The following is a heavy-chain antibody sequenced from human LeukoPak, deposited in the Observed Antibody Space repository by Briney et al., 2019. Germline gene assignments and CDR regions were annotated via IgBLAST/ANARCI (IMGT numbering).Heavy chain of an antibody. CDR3: ARIPPRRIFTYYYDSSGYDY. Sequence: ASVKVSCKASGYTFTSYDINWVRQATGQGLEWMGWMNPNSGNTGYAQKFQGRVTMTRNTSISTAYMELSSLRSEDTAVYYCARIPPRRIFTYYYDSSGYDYWGQGTLVIVSS. J-gene: IGHJ4*02. V-gene: IGHV1-8*01. CDR2: MNPNSGNT. CDR1: GYTFTSYD. D-gene: IGHD3-22*01.